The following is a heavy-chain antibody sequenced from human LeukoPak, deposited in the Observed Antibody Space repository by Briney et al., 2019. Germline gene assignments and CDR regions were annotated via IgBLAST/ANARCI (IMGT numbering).Heavy chain of an antibody. V-gene: IGHV3-21*01. CDR1: GFTFSSYS. D-gene: IGHD3-3*01. CDR2: ISSSSSYI. Sequence: PGGSLRLSCAASGFTFSSYSMNWVRQAPGKGLEWVSSISSSSSYIYYADSVKGRFTISGDNAKNSLYLQMNSLRAEDTAVYYCARAFKYYDFWSGYSAAFDIWGQGTMVTVSS. J-gene: IGHJ3*02. CDR3: ARAFKYYDFWSGYSAAFDI.